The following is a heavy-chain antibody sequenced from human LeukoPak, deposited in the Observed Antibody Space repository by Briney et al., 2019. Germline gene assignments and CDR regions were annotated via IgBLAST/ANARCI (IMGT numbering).Heavy chain of an antibody. V-gene: IGHV3-21*06. CDR2: ISLRGNYM. J-gene: IGHJ4*02. CDR3: VREGTGGEVYKY. D-gene: IGHD2-21*01. Sequence: GGSLRLSCVTSAFKFSSYSKNWVSQPPARGVQWVSSISLRGNYMHFADSVKGRFTVSRDNAHSTLYLQMSSLQVQDTALYYCVREGTGGEVYKYWGQGTLITVS. CDR1: AFKFSSYS.